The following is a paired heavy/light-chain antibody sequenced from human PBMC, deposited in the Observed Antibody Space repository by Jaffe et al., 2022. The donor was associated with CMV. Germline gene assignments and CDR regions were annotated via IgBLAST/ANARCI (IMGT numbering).Light chain of an antibody. CDR3: MQGTHWPPWT. CDR1: QSLVHSDGNTY. V-gene: IGKV2-30*02. Sequence: DVVMTQSPLSLPVTLGQPASISCRSSQSLVHSDGNTYLNWFQQRPGQSPRRLIYKVSNRDSGVPDRFSGSGSGTDFTLKISRVEAEDVGVYYCMQGTHWPPWTFGQGTKVEIK. CDR2: KVS. J-gene: IGKJ1*01.
Heavy chain of an antibody. CDR2: IWYDGGTK. J-gene: IGHJ4*02. D-gene: IGHD3-22*01. CDR3: VRDVDPRAGGGSSGYPTLFDY. Sequence: QVQLVESGGGVVQPGRSLRLSCAASGFTFSSYGVHWVRQAPGKGLEWVAVIWYDGGTKYYADSVKGRFTISRDNSKNTLYLQMNSLRAEDTAVYYCVRDVDPRAGGGSSGYPTLFDYWGQGTLVTVSS. V-gene: IGHV3-33*08. CDR1: GFTFSSYG.